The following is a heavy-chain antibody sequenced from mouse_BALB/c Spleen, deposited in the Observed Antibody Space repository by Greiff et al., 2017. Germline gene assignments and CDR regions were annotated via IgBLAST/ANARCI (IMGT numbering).Heavy chain of an antibody. Sequence: VKLQQSGPGLVQPSQSLSITCTVSGFSLTSYGVHWVRQYPGKGLEWLGVIWSGGSRDYNAAFISRLSISTDNSKIQVFFKMNSLQANDTSIYYCARYWDWYFDDWGAGTTVTVSS. D-gene: IGHD4-1*01. CDR1: GFSLTSYG. V-gene: IGHV2-2*02. CDR3: ARYWDWYFDD. J-gene: IGHJ1*01. CDR2: IWSGGSR.